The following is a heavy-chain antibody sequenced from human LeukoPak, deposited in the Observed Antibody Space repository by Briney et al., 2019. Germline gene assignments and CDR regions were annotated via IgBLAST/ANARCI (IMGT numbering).Heavy chain of an antibody. CDR2: ISGSAGGT. V-gene: IGHV3-23*01. CDR3: TKDPLDY. CDR1: GFTLSSYM. J-gene: IGHJ4*02. Sequence: GGSLRLSCVASGFTLSSYMMSWVRQAPGKGLEWVSGISGSAGGTFYSDSVRGRFTISRDSPKNTLYLQMNSLRVEDTAVYYCTKDPLDYWGQGTLVTVSS.